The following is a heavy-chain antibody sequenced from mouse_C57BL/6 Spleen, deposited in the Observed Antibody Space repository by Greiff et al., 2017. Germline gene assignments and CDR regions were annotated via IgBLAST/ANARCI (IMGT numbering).Heavy chain of an antibody. J-gene: IGHJ2*01. Sequence: VMLVESGGGLVQPGGSLKLSCAASGFTFSDYYMYWVRQTPEKRLEWVAYISNGGGSTYYPDTVKGRFTISRDNAKNTLYLQMSRLKSEDTAMYYCARRTGTGGFDYWGQGTTLTVSS. V-gene: IGHV5-12*01. CDR2: ISNGGGST. CDR1: GFTFSDYY. D-gene: IGHD4-1*01. CDR3: ARRTGTGGFDY.